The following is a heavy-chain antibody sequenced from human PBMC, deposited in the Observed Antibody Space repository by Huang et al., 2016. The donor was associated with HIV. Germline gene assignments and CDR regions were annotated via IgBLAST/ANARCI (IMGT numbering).Heavy chain of an antibody. CDR3: ARRVSSSSGYFDD. V-gene: IGHV5-51*01. Sequence: VQLVQSGAEVKKRGESLKISCKGSGYSFSSYWIAWVRQMHGKGLEWMDVRFRGNSNTTSSTSFAGHVTISADKSIGTAFLPWSSLKASDAAIYYCARRVSSSSGYFDDWGQGSLVTVSS. J-gene: IGHJ4*02. D-gene: IGHD6-6*01. CDR1: GYSFSSYW. CDR2: RFRGNSNT.